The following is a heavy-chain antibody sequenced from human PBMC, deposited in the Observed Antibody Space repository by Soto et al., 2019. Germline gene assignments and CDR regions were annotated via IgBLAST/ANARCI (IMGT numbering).Heavy chain of an antibody. CDR2: INHSGST. CDR1: GGSFSGYY. CDR3: ARVGVLRFLEWSIDH. D-gene: IGHD3-3*01. V-gene: IGHV4-34*01. Sequence: SETLSLTCAVYGGSFSGYYWSWIRQPPGKGLEWIGEINHSGSTNYNPSLKSRVTISVDTSKNQFSLKLSSVTAADTAVYYCARVGVLRFLEWSIDHWGQGTLVTVSS. J-gene: IGHJ4*02.